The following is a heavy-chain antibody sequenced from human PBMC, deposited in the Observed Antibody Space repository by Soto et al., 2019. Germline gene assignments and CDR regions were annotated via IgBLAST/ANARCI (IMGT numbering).Heavy chain of an antibody. CDR1: GFTFSSYA. CDR2: ISGSGGST. V-gene: IGHV3-23*01. J-gene: IGHJ4*02. D-gene: IGHD3-3*02. Sequence: GGSLRISCAASGFTFSSYAMSWVRQAPGKGLEWVSAISGSGGSTYYADSVKGRFTISRDNSKNTLYLQMNSLRAEDTAVYYCAKDKSRIFGVVINPFFDYWGQGTLVTVSS. CDR3: AKDKSRIFGVVINPFFDY.